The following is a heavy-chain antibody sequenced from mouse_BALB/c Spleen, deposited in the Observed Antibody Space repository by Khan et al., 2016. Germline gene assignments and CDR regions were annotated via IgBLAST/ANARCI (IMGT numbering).Heavy chain of an antibody. CDR2: IRFSGST. CDR3: ARGGSSYDGAMDF. Sequence: EVQLQESGPGLVKPSQSLSLTCTVTGYSITSDYAWNWIRQFPGNKLDWMGYIRFSGSTSYNPSLKSRISITRDTSKNQFFLQLNSVTTEDTATSYCARGGSSYDGAMDFWGQGTSVTVSS. J-gene: IGHJ4*01. CDR1: GYSITSDYA. D-gene: IGHD1-1*01. V-gene: IGHV3-2*02.